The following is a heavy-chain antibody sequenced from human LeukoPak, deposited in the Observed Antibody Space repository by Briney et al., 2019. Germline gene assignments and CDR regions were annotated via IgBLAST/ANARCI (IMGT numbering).Heavy chain of an antibody. J-gene: IGHJ5*02. Sequence: SETLSLTCAVSGGSISSSNWWSWVRQPPGKGLEWIGEIYHSGSTNYNPSLKSRVTISVDKSKNQFSLKLSSVTAADTAVYYCASYVGSSDWFDPWGQGTLVTVSS. CDR2: IYHSGST. CDR1: GGSISSSNW. D-gene: IGHD6-13*01. V-gene: IGHV4-4*02. CDR3: ASYVGSSDWFDP.